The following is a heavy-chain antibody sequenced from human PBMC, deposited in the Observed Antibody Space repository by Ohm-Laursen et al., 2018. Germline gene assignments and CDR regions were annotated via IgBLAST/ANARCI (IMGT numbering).Heavy chain of an antibody. CDR2: SRDKANSYTT. V-gene: IGHV3-72*01. CDR1: GFTFRDHY. Sequence: SLRLSCAASGFTFRDHYMDWVRQAPGKGLELVARSRDKANSYTTAYVASVKGRFSISRDDSENSLYLQMNSLKTEDTAVYYCARTRNFQPYDVWGQGTMVIVSS. D-gene: IGHD2/OR15-2a*01. J-gene: IGHJ3*01. CDR3: ARTRNFQPYDV.